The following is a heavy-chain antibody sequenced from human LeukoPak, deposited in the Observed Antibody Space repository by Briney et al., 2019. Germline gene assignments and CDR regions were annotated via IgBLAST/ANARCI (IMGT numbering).Heavy chain of an antibody. CDR1: GYSISSGYY. D-gene: IGHD3-16*01. Sequence: SETLSLTCTVSGYSISSGYYWGWIRQPPGKGLEWIGYIYYSGSTNYNPSLKSRVTISVDTSKNQFSLKLSSVTAADTAVYYCARGGTFGYRWGQGTLVTVSS. CDR3: ARGGTFGYR. V-gene: IGHV4-61*05. J-gene: IGHJ4*02. CDR2: IYYSGST.